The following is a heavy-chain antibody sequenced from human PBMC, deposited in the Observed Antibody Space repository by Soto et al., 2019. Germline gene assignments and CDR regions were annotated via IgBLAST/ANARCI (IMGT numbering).Heavy chain of an antibody. CDR2: ISYDGSNK. CDR1: GFTFSSYG. Sequence: QVQLVESGGGVVQPGRSLRLSCAASGFTFSSYGMHWVRQAPGKGLEWVAVISYDGSNKYYADSVKGRFTISRDNSKNTLCRQMNSVRAEETAVYCCGGDRGYYGMDVWGQGTTVTVSS. CDR3: GGDRGYYGMDV. J-gene: IGHJ6*02. D-gene: IGHD3-10*01. V-gene: IGHV3-30*03.